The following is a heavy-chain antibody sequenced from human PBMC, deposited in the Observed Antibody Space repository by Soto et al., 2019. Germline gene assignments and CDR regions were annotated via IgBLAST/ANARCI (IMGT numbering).Heavy chain of an antibody. D-gene: IGHD2-8*02. V-gene: IGHV4-59*12. Sequence: SETLSLTCTVSGASISSYYWNWIRQPPGKGLEWIGNMHHSGTTNYNPSLKSRVTISVDTSKNQFSLKLTSVTAADTAVYYCARDKITGLLDYWGQGTLVTVSS. CDR2: MHHSGTT. J-gene: IGHJ4*02. CDR1: GASISSYY. CDR3: ARDKITGLLDY.